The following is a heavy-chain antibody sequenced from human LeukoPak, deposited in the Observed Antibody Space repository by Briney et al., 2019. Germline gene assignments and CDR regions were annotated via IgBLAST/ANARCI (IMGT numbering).Heavy chain of an antibody. CDR3: ARERGYSYGFRLYYYYGMDV. CDR1: GFTFSSYW. J-gene: IGHJ6*02. D-gene: IGHD5-18*01. Sequence: GGSLRLSCAASGFTFSSYWMSWVRQAPGKGLEWVANIKQDGSEKYYVDSVKGRFTISRDNAKNSLYLQMNSLRAEDTAVYYCARERGYSYGFRLYYYYGMDVWGQGTTVTVSS. V-gene: IGHV3-7*01. CDR2: IKQDGSEK.